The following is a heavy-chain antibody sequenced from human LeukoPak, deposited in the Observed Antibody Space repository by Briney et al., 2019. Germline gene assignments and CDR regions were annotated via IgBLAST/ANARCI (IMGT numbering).Heavy chain of an antibody. V-gene: IGHV4-59*01. CDR1: GGSISSYY. Sequence: SETLSLTCTVSGGSISSYYRSWIRQPPGKGLEWIGYIYDSENTNYNPSLKSRVTISVDTSKNQFSLKLSSVTAADTAVYYCARDLRAAGNSVENDYWGQGTLVTVSS. CDR2: IYDSENT. J-gene: IGHJ4*02. CDR3: ARDLRAAGNSVENDY. D-gene: IGHD4-23*01.